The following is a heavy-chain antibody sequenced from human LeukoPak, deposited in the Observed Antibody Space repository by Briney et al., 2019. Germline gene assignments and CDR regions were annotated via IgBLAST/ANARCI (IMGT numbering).Heavy chain of an antibody. CDR1: GFSVSSNY. V-gene: IGHV3-53*04. J-gene: IGHJ4*02. CDR2: IYSGGST. D-gene: IGHD2-2*01. CDR3: ARDQRYCSSSSCPWEPFDY. Sequence: AGGSLRLSCAASGFSVSSNYMSWVRQAPGKGLEWVSVIYSGGSTNYADTVKGRFTTSRHNSKKTLYVEMNSLRAEDTAVYYCARDQRYCSSSSCPWEPFDYWGQGTLVTVSS.